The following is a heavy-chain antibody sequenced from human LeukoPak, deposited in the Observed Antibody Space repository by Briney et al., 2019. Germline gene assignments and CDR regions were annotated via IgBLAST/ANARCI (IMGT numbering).Heavy chain of an antibody. CDR3: AREVGDSSGYNSFDY. CDR1: GYTFTSYD. Sequence: ASVKVSCKASGYTFTSYDISWVRQATGQGLEWMGWMNPNSGNTGYAQKFQGRVTMTRNTSISTAYMELSSLRSEDTAVYYCAREVGDSSGYNSFDYWGQGTLVTVSS. J-gene: IGHJ4*02. CDR2: MNPNSGNT. D-gene: IGHD3-22*01. V-gene: IGHV1-8*01.